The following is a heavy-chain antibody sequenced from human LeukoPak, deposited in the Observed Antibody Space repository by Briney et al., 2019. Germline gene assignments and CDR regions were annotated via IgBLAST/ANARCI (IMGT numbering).Heavy chain of an antibody. J-gene: IGHJ4*02. V-gene: IGHV3-23*01. CDR2: ISGSGGTT. CDR3: AKDPYRASSGLVDY. D-gene: IGHD5-12*01. Sequence: GGSLRLSCVTSGFTFSNYAVSWVRQAPGKGLEWVSSISGSGGTTYYAASVKGRFTISRDNSKNTLYLQMNSLRAEDTAVYYCAKDPYRASSGLVDYWGQGTLVTVSS. CDR1: GFTFSNYA.